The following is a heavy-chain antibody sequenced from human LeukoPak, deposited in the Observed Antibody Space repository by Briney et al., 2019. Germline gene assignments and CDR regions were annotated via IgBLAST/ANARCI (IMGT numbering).Heavy chain of an antibody. CDR1: GYTFTGYY. D-gene: IGHD3-10*01. V-gene: IGHV1-2*02. CDR3: AREAYDSGSFRTDYYYMDA. CDR2: ITPNSGGT. J-gene: IGHJ6*03. Sequence: ASVKVSCKASGYTFTGYYIHWVRQAPGQGLEWMGWITPNSGGTNYAQRFQGRVTMTRDTSISTAYMELSRLRSDDTAVYYCAREAYDSGSFRTDYYYMDAWGKGTTVTISS.